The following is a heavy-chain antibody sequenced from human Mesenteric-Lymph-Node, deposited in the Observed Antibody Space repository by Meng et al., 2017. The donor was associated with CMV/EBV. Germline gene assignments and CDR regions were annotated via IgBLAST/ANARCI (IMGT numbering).Heavy chain of an antibody. CDR1: GYNFNSYY. J-gene: IGHJ4*02. V-gene: IGHV1-46*02. CDR3: ARDYCSSTSCVFDY. D-gene: IGHD2-2*01. CDR2: INPSGGST. Sequence: SGYNFNSYYMHWVRQATGQGLEWMGKINPSGGSTSYAQKFQGRVTMTRDTSTSTVYMELSSLRSEDTAVYYCARDYCSSTSCVFDYWGQGTLVTVS.